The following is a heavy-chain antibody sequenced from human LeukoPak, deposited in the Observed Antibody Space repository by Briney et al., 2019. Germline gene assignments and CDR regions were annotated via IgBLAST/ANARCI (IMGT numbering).Heavy chain of an antibody. V-gene: IGHV1-2*02. Sequence: GASVKVSCKASGYTFTGYYMHWVRQAPGQGLEWMGWLNPNSGGTNYAQNFQGRVTMTRDTYISTAYMELGRLRFDDRAVYYCAREATNWFDPWGQGTLVTVSS. CDR3: AREATNWFDP. CDR1: GYTFTGYY. CDR2: LNPNSGGT. J-gene: IGHJ5*02.